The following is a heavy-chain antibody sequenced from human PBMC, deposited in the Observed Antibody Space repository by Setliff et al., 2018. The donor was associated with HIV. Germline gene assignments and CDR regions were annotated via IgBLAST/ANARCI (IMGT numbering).Heavy chain of an antibody. CDR1: DSSISSYY. Sequence: SETLSLTCTVSDSSISSYYWSWIRQPAGKGLEWIGRIYTSGSTNYNPSLKSRVTMSVDTSKNQFSLKLSSVTAAATAVYYCARDGSGSSYYYYYMDVWGKGTTVTVSS. V-gene: IGHV4-4*07. D-gene: IGHD3-10*01. J-gene: IGHJ6*03. CDR3: ARDGSGSSYYYYYMDV. CDR2: IYTSGST.